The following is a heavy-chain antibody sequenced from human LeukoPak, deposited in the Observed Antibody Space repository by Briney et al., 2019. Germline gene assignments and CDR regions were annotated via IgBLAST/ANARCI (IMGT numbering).Heavy chain of an antibody. CDR3: AKWDEITTFGVADY. Sequence: GGSLRLSCAASGFTFSSYAMSWVRQAPGKGLEWVSAISGSGGSTYYADSVKGRFTISRDNPKNTLYLQMNSLRAEDTAVYYCAKWDEITTFGVADYWGQGTLVTVSS. J-gene: IGHJ4*02. D-gene: IGHD3-3*01. V-gene: IGHV3-23*01. CDR2: ISGSGGST. CDR1: GFTFSSYA.